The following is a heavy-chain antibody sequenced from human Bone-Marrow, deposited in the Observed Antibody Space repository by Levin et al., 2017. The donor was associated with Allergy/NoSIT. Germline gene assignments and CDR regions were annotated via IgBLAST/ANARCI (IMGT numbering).Heavy chain of an antibody. CDR1: GFIFSDHY. CDR3: ARAGREVGATTVTYASDI. Sequence: PSGGSLRLSCAVSGFIFSDHYMDWVRQAPGKGLEWVGRSRNKDERYTTAYAASVTGRFTISRDDSKNSLYLQMNSLKTEDTAVYYCARAGREVGATTVTYASDIWGQGTMVTVS. V-gene: IGHV3-72*01. J-gene: IGHJ3*02. CDR2: SRNKDERYTT. D-gene: IGHD1-26*01.